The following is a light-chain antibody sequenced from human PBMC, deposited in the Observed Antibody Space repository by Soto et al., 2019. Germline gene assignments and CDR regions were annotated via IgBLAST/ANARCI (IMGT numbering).Light chain of an antibody. CDR1: SNDVGAFDY. V-gene: IGLV2-14*01. Sequence: QSALTQPASVSASPGQSISISCTGTSNDVGAFDYVSWYQQHPGKAPKLIIFEVFNRPSGVSTRFSGSKSGSTASLTISGLQAEDEADYYCQSYDSSHVVFGGGTKLTVL. CDR3: QSYDSSHVV. CDR2: EVF. J-gene: IGLJ2*01.